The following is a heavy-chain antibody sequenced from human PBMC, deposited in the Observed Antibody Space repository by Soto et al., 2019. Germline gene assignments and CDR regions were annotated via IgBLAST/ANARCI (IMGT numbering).Heavy chain of an antibody. CDR2: ISTSGVRT. J-gene: IGHJ6*02. V-gene: IGHV3-64D*08. CDR1: GFTFSRFV. CDR3: VTTYNSSSPYYYYYGLDV. Sequence: GGSLRLSCSASGFTFSRFVMHWVRQAPGKGLEYVSHISTSGVRTYYADSVKGRFTISRDNSKNTLYLQMSRLRPEDTAVYYCVTTYNSSSPYYYYYGLDVWGQGTTVTVSS. D-gene: IGHD6-6*01.